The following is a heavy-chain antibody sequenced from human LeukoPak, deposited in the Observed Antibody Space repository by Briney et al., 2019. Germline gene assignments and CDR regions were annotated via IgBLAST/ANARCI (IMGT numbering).Heavy chain of an antibody. J-gene: IGHJ5*02. D-gene: IGHD6-19*01. V-gene: IGHV3-33*01. CDR2: IWYDGSEK. CDR3: ARDYDSSGWCLWFDP. CDR1: GFIFSSYG. Sequence: GGSLRLSCAASGFIFSSYGMHWVRQAPGKGLEWVAVIWYDGSEKYYADSVEGRFTISRDNSKNTLYLQMNSLRAEDTAVYYCARDYDSSGWCLWFDPWGQGTLVTVSS.